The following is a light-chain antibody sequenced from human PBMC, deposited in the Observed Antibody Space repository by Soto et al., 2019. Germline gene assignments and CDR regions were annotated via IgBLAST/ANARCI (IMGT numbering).Light chain of an antibody. CDR3: QQYNSS. CDR1: QSIGNW. V-gene: IGKV1-5*03. CDR2: KAS. J-gene: IGKJ2*01. Sequence: DIQMTQSPSTLSASVGDRVTITCWASQSIGNWLAWYQQKPGKAPNLLIYKASNLESGVPSRFSGSGSGTQFTLTISSMQPDDFATYYCQQYNSSFGQGTKVDIX.